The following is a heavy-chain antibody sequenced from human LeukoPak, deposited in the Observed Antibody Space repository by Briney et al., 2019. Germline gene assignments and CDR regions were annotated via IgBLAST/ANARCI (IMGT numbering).Heavy chain of an antibody. Sequence: GGSLRLSCAASGFSFNTYGMHWVRQAPGKGLEWVAFIGHDGTKIYYADSVQGRFTISRDNSKNTLYLEMNSLSGDDTGLYYCAKDHVTWGNRYFDHWGQGTLGTVSS. CDR3: AKDHVTWGNRYFDH. CDR2: IGHDGTKI. V-gene: IGHV3-30*02. CDR1: GFSFNTYG. D-gene: IGHD3-16*01. J-gene: IGHJ4*02.